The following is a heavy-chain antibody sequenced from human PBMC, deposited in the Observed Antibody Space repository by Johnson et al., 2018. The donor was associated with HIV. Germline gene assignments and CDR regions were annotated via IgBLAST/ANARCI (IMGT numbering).Heavy chain of an antibody. V-gene: IGHV3-20*04. Sequence: EKLVESGGGVVRRGGSLRLSCAASGFTFDDYGMSWVRQAPGKGLEWVSGINWNGGSTYYADSVKGRFTISRDNSKNTLYLQMNSLRAEDTAVYYCGRSRVDIVVVAGAFDIWGQGTMVTVSS. J-gene: IGHJ3*02. CDR3: GRSRVDIVVVAGAFDI. CDR2: INWNGGST. D-gene: IGHD2-15*01. CDR1: GFTFDDYG.